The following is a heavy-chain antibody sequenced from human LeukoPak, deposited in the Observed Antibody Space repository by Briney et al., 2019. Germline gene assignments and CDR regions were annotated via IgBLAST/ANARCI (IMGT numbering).Heavy chain of an antibody. D-gene: IGHD3-22*01. V-gene: IGHV3-48*04. CDR2: ISSSSSTI. CDR1: GFTFSSYS. Sequence: GGSLRLSWAASGFTFSSYSMNWVRQAPGKGLEWVSYISSSSSTIYYADSVKGRFTISRDNAKNSLYLQMNSLRAEDTAVYYCARGPTYDSSGYYDYWGQGTLVTVSS. CDR3: ARGPTYDSSGYYDY. J-gene: IGHJ4*02.